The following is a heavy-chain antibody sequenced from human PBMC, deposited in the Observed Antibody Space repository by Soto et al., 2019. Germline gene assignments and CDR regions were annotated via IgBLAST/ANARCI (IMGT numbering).Heavy chain of an antibody. CDR1: GGSISSYY. Sequence: SETLSLTCTVSGGSISSYYWSWIRQPPGKGLEWIGYIYYSGSTNYNPSLKSRVTISVDTSKNQFSLKLSSVTAADTAVYYCARDNHCFDPWGQGTLVTVSS. J-gene: IGHJ5*02. CDR2: IYYSGST. V-gene: IGHV4-59*01. CDR3: ARDNHCFDP.